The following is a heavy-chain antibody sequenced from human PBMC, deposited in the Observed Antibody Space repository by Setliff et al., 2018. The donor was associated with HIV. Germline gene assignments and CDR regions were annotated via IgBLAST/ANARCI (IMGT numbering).Heavy chain of an antibody. V-gene: IGHV4-59*08. Sequence: KTSETLSLTCTVSGASITSSYWTWIRQSPGRGLEYLGYIYYSGDSNYSPSLKSRLNMSLDASTSQFSLRLNSLTAADTAMYYCARFARDPTDWGRGILVTVSS. J-gene: IGHJ4*02. CDR2: IYYSGDS. CDR3: ARFARDPTD. CDR1: GASITSSY.